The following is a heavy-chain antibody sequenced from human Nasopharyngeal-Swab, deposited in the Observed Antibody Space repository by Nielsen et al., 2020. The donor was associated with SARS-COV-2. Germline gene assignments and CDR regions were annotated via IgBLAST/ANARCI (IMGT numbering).Heavy chain of an antibody. V-gene: IGHV4-31*03. D-gene: IGHD3-10*01. J-gene: IGHJ6*03. Sequence: LRLSCTVSGGSISSGGYYWSWIRPHPGKGLEWIGYIYYSGSTYYNPSLKSRVTISVDTSKNQFSLKLSSVTAADTAVYYCASYGSGSYYYYYYMDVWGKGTTVTVSS. CDR2: IYYSGST. CDR3: ASYGSGSYYYYYYMDV. CDR1: GGSISSGGYY.